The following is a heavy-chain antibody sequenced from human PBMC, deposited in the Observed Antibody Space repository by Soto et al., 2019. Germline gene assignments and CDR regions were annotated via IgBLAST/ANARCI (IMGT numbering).Heavy chain of an antibody. Sequence: ASVKVSCKASGYTFTSYGISWVRQAPGQGLEWMGWISAYNGNTKYAQKLQGRVTMTTDTSTSTAYMELRSLRSDDTAVYYCARVGSPYYYDSSGYRDDDAFDIWGQGTMVTVSS. D-gene: IGHD3-22*01. V-gene: IGHV1-18*01. CDR2: ISAYNGNT. J-gene: IGHJ3*02. CDR1: GYTFTSYG. CDR3: ARVGSPYYYDSSGYRDDDAFDI.